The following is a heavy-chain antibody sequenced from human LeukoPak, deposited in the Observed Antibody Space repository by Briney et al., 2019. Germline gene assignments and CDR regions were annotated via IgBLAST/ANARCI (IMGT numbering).Heavy chain of an antibody. CDR1: GFIFDEYV. CDR2: IGWNSGSI. Sequence: GRSLRLSFAACGFIFDEYVMHWVRQAPGKGLEWVSGIGWNSGSIGYADSVKGRFTISRDNAKNSLYLQMNSLRAEDTALYYCAKGRYYYDSSGYRLSYFDYWGQGTLVTVSS. V-gene: IGHV3-9*01. D-gene: IGHD3-22*01. CDR3: AKGRYYYDSSGYRLSYFDY. J-gene: IGHJ4*02.